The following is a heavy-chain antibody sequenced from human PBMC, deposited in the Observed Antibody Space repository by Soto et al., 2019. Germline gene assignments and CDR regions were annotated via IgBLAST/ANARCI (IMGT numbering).Heavy chain of an antibody. V-gene: IGHV3-23*01. CDR2: ISGSGANT. Sequence: GGSLRLSCAASGLTFSSYFMNWVRQAPGKGLEWVSAISGSGANTDYADSVKGRFTISRDNSKNTLYLQMNSPRAEDTALYYCAKDLHYYGMDVWGQGTTVTVSS. CDR1: GLTFSSYF. CDR3: AKDLHYYGMDV. J-gene: IGHJ6*02.